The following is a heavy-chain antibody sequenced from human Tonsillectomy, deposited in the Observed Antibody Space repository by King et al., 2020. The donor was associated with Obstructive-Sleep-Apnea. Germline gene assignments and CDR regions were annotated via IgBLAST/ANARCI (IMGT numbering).Heavy chain of an antibody. CDR2: IKQDGYEK. Sequence: VQLVESGGGLVQPGGSLRLSCAASGFTFSNYCMSWVRQAPGRGLEWVANIKQDGYEKHYVDAVKGRFTISRDNAKNSLSLQMNSLRAEDTAVYYCARGLNYFDYWGQGTLVTVSS. J-gene: IGHJ4*02. CDR1: GFTFSNYC. V-gene: IGHV3-7*04. CDR3: ARGLNYFDY.